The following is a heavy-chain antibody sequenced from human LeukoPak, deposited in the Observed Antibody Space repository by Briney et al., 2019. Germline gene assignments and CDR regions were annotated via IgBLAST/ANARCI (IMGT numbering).Heavy chain of an antibody. D-gene: IGHD6-19*01. CDR2: ISGYNGNT. J-gene: IGHJ4*02. V-gene: IGHV1-18*01. CDR1: GYTFSNFG. Sequence: ASVKVSCKASGYTFSNFGITWMLQAPGQGLEWMGWISGYNGNTNYAQKFQGRVTMTTDTSTSTAYMMLRSLRSDDAAVYYCGRDLFRSSSGSDYWGQGTLVTVSS. CDR3: GRDLFRSSSGSDY.